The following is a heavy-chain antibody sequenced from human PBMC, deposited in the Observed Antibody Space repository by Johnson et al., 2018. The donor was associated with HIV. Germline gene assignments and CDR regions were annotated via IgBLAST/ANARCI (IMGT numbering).Heavy chain of an antibody. CDR3: AKAVAGGCDALDI. D-gene: IGHD6-13*01. CDR2: ISYDGSNK. Sequence: QVQLVESGGGVVQPGRSLRLSCAASGFTFSSYGMHWVRQAPGKGLEWVAVISYDGSNKYYADSVKGRFTISRDNSKNTLYLQMNSLRAEDTALYYCAKAVAGGCDALDIWGQGTMVTVSS. CDR1: GFTFSSYG. V-gene: IGHV3-30*19. J-gene: IGHJ3*02.